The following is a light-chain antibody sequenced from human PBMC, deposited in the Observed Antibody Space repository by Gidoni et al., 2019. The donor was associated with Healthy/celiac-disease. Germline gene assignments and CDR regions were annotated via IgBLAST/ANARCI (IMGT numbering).Light chain of an antibody. Sequence: DIQMTTPPSSLSASVGDRVTITCRGSQSNSSHLNWYQQKPGKAPKLLIYAASSLQSGVPSRFSGRGAGTDFTLTISILQPEDFATYYCQHSYSTPLTFXGXTKVEIK. CDR1: QSNSSH. V-gene: IGKV1-39*01. CDR3: QHSYSTPLT. J-gene: IGKJ4*01. CDR2: AAS.